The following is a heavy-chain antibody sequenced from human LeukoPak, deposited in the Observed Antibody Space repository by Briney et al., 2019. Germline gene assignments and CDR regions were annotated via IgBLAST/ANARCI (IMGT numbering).Heavy chain of an antibody. J-gene: IGHJ4*02. D-gene: IGHD2-15*01. Sequence: GESLKISCKGSGYSFTSYWIGWVRQMPRKGLEWMGIIYPGESDTRYSPSFQGQVTISADKSISTACLQWSSLKASDTAMYYCARGLAILGYCSGGSCYPPGFDYWGQGTLVTVSS. V-gene: IGHV5-51*01. CDR2: IYPGESDT. CDR1: GYSFTSYW. CDR3: ARGLAILGYCSGGSCYPPGFDY.